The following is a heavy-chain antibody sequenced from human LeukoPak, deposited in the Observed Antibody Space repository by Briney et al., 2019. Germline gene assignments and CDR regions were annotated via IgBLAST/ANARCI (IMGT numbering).Heavy chain of an antibody. CDR1: GGSFSGYY. D-gene: IGHD2/OR15-2a*01. CDR3: ARGLERVNTFSGHYYFDY. Sequence: SETLSLTCAVYGGSFSGYYWNWIRQSPGKGLEWIGEINHSGRTNYNPSLKSRVTISVDTSKNQLSLKLNSVTAADTAVYYCARGLERVNTFSGHYYFDYWGQGTLVTVSS. V-gene: IGHV4-34*01. J-gene: IGHJ4*02. CDR2: INHSGRT.